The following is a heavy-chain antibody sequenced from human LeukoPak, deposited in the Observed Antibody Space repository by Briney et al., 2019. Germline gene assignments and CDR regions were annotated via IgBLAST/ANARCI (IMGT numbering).Heavy chain of an antibody. CDR2: LRSKANSYAT. CDR1: GFTFSGPA. V-gene: IGHV3-73*01. Sequence: GGSLRLSCAASGFTFSGPAMHWVRQASGKGLEWVGRLRSKANSYATAYAASVKGRFTISRDDSKNTAYLQMNSLRTEDTAVYYCTSSYYDFWSGHYYMDVWGKGTTVTVSS. J-gene: IGHJ6*03. D-gene: IGHD3-3*01. CDR3: TSSYYDFWSGHYYMDV.